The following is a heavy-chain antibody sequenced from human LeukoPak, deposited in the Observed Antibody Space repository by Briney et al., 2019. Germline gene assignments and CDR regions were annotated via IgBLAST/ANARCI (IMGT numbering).Heavy chain of an antibody. D-gene: IGHD6-13*01. CDR1: DDSISDYY. Sequence: SETLSLTCTVSDDSISDYYRGWIRQPPGKGLEWIGYFYNSGRSTYNPSLKSRVTMSVDTSKNQFSLKLSSVTAADTAVYYCAREEAGIAAAGTGLYWGQGTLVTVSS. CDR2: FYNSGRS. CDR3: AREEAGIAAAGTGLY. V-gene: IGHV4-59*12. J-gene: IGHJ4*02.